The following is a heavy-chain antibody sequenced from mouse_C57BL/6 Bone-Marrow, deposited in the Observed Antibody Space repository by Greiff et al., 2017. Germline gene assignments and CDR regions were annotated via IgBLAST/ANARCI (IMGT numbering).Heavy chain of an antibody. D-gene: IGHD2-4*01. CDR3: ARSYDYDDCYLDY. Sequence: QVQLQQPGAELVKPGASVKLSCKASGYTFTNYWMHWVKQRPGQGLEWIGMMHPNGGSTDYNEKFKSEATLSVDKSSRTAYMELSSLTSADSAVYYCARSYDYDDCYLDYGGRGTAVTVSS. J-gene: IGHJ4*01. CDR1: GYTFTNYW. CDR2: MHPNGGST. V-gene: IGHV1-64*01.